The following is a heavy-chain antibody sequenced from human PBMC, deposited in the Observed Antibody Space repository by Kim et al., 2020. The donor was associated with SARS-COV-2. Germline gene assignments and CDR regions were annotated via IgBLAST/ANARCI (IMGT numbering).Heavy chain of an antibody. Sequence: SETLSLTCTVSGGSISSGSYYWSWIRQPAGKGLEWIGRIYTSGSTNYNPSLKSRVTISVDTSKNQFSLKLSSVTAADTAVYYCARSGPFYFDYWGQGTLVTVSS. CDR3: ARSGPFYFDY. J-gene: IGHJ4*02. CDR1: GGSISSGSYY. CDR2: IYTSGST. V-gene: IGHV4-61*02. D-gene: IGHD2-15*01.